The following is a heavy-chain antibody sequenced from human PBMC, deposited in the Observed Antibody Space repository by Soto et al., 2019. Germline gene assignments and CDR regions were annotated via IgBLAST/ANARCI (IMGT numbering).Heavy chain of an antibody. Sequence: GGSLRLSCAASGFTFSSYGMHWVRQAPGKGLEWVAVISYDGSNKYYADSVKGRFTISRDNSKNTLYLQMNSLRAEDTAVYYCAKEALRLSRDQDAFDIWGQGTMVTVSS. CDR3: AKEALRLSRDQDAFDI. CDR2: ISYDGSNK. CDR1: GFTFSSYG. J-gene: IGHJ3*02. V-gene: IGHV3-30*18. D-gene: IGHD3-16*02.